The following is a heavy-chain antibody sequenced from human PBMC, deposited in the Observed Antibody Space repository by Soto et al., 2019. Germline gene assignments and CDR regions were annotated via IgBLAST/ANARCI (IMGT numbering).Heavy chain of an antibody. V-gene: IGHV4-59*02. Sequence: SETLSLTCTVYGGSVTSHYWSWIRQPPGKGLEWIGFIHYSGGTKYNPSLESRVTMSVDTSQNQLSLRLNSVTAADTAVYYCARESAGSGKNNWFDPWGLGILVTVSS. CDR2: IHYSGGT. CDR3: ARESAGSGKNNWFDP. CDR1: GGSVTSHY. J-gene: IGHJ5*02. D-gene: IGHD3-10*01.